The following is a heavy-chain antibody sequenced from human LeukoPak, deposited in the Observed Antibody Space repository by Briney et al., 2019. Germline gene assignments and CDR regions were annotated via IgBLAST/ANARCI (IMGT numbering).Heavy chain of an antibody. CDR1: GYTFTSYA. Sequence: RASVKVSCKASGYTFTSYAMNWVRQAPGQGLEWMGIINPSGGSTSYAQKFQGRVTMTRDTSTSTVYMELSSLRSEDTAVYYCARAKLGATLDYWGQGTLVTVSS. CDR3: ARAKLGATLDY. D-gene: IGHD1-26*01. V-gene: IGHV1-46*01. CDR2: INPSGGST. J-gene: IGHJ4*02.